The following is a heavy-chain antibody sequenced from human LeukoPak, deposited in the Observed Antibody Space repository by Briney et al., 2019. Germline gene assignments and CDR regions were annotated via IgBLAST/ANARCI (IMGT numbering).Heavy chain of an antibody. CDR1: GFTFSSYG. D-gene: IGHD6-13*01. CDR2: IWYDGSNK. Sequence: GRSLRLSCAASGFTFSSYGMHWVRQAPGKGLEWVAVIWYDGSNKYYADSVKGRFTISRDNSKNTLYLQMNSLRAEDTAVYYCAKGFVAAVGSPSHWGQGTLVTVSS. J-gene: IGHJ4*02. CDR3: AKGFVAAVGSPSH. V-gene: IGHV3-33*06.